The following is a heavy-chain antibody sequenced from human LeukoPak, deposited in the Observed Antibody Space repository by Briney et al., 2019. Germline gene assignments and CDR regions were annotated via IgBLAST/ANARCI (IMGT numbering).Heavy chain of an antibody. CDR3: AELDGSSPRY. CDR1: GFTFSSYW. V-gene: IGHV3-7*02. CDR2: IKQDGSEK. D-gene: IGHD6-13*01. J-gene: IGHJ4*02. Sequence: GRSLRLSCAASGFTFSSYWMSWVRQAPGKGLEWVANIKQDGSEKYYVDSVKARFTISRDNAKNSLFLQMNSLRAEDTAVYYCAELDGSSPRYWGQGTLVTVSS.